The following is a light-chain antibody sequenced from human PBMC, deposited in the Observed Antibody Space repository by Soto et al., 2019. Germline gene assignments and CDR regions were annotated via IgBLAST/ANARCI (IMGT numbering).Light chain of an antibody. CDR2: VGS. V-gene: IGKV2-28*01. CDR1: QSLLHSNGYNY. CDR3: MQALQTPPT. J-gene: IGKJ5*01. Sequence: DIVMTQSPLSLSVTPGEPASISCRSSQSLLHSNGYNYLDWYLQKPGQSPQVLIYVGSNRASGVPDRFSGSGSGTDFTLKISRVEAEDVGVYYCMQALQTPPTFGQGTRLEIK.